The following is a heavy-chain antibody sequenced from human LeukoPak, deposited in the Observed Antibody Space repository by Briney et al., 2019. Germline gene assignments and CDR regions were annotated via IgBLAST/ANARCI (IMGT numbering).Heavy chain of an antibody. CDR3: ARGSLTRRYYYGSGILDY. CDR2: INPNSGGT. Sequence: ASVKVSCKASGYTFTGYYMHWVRQAPGQGLEWMGRINPNSGGTNYAQKLQGRVTMTTDTSTSTAYMELRSLRSDDTAVYYCARGSLTRRYYYGSGILDYWGQGTLVTVSS. J-gene: IGHJ4*02. CDR1: GYTFTGYY. V-gene: IGHV1-2*06. D-gene: IGHD3-10*01.